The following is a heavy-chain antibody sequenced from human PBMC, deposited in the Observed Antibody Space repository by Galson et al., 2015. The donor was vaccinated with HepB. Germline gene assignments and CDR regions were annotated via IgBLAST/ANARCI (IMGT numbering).Heavy chain of an antibody. J-gene: IGHJ1*01. V-gene: IGHV3-74*01. Sequence: SLRLSCAASGFTFSSYWMHWVRQAPGKGLVWVSRINSDGSSRSYADSVKGRFTISRDNAKNTLYLQMNSLRAEDTAVYYCARGPIVVDQLQYFQHWGQGTLVTVSS. CDR2: INSDGSSR. CDR3: ARGPIVVDQLQYFQH. CDR1: GFTFSSYW. D-gene: IGHD3-22*01.